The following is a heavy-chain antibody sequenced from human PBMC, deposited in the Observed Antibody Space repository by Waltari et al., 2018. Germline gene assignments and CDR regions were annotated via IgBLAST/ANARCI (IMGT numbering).Heavy chain of an antibody. CDR3: ARGSKFGDYGDLDY. Sequence: VQLVQSGAEVKKPGSSVRVSCKTSGDVFENYAISWVRQAPGKGLEWMGGINQRVNNPNYAQRFGGTVTITADESTSTGYMELTGLTSEDTAIYYCARGSKFGDYGDLDYWGQGTLVTVS. V-gene: IGHV1-69*01. CDR2: INQRVNNP. J-gene: IGHJ4*02. CDR1: GDVFENYA. D-gene: IGHD4-17*01.